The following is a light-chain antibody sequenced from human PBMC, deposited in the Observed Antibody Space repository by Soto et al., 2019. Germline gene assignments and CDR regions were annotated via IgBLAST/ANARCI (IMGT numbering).Light chain of an antibody. J-gene: IGKJ2*01. CDR3: LQDYNYPYT. V-gene: IGKV1-6*01. CDR2: AAS. Sequence: AIQMTQSPSSLSASVGDRVTITCWASQGIRDDLGWYQQKPGKAPKLLIYAASSLQSGVPSRFSGSGSGTDFTLTISSLQPEDFATYYCLQDYNYPYTFGQGTKLEIK. CDR1: QGIRDD.